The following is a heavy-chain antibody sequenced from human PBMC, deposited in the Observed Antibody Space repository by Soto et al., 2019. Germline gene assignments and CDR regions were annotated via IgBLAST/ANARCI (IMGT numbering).Heavy chain of an antibody. Sequence: SVKVSCKASGGTFSSYAISWVRQAPGQGLEWMGGIIPIFGTANYAQKFQGRVMITADESTSTAYMELSSLRSEDKAVYYCANQPGGSGSYRDYWGQGTLVTVSS. V-gene: IGHV1-69*13. D-gene: IGHD3-10*01. CDR1: GGTFSSYA. CDR3: ANQPGGSGSYRDY. CDR2: IIPIFGTA. J-gene: IGHJ4*02.